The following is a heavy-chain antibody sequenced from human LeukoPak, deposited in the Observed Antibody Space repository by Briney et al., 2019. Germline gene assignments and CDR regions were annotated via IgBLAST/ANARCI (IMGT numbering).Heavy chain of an antibody. V-gene: IGHV3-23*01. J-gene: IGHJ4*02. D-gene: IGHD5-18*01. Sequence: GGSLRLSCAASGFSFSTFSMSWVRQASGKGLELVSTISDSCGFRDYADSVQGRFTISRDNSKNTLYLQMNSLRAEDATLDYCAKVHNVDTAMGCFDYWGQGTLVTVSS. CDR1: GFSFSTFS. CDR2: ISDSCGFR. CDR3: AKVHNVDTAMGCFDY.